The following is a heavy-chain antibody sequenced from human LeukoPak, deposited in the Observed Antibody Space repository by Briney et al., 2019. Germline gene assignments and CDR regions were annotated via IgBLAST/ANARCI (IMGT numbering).Heavy chain of an antibody. J-gene: IGHJ4*02. CDR2: ISTSGNST. D-gene: IGHD4-17*01. V-gene: IGHV3-21*01. CDR3: ARDSPLRWCDY. CDR1: GFTFSTYN. Sequence: GGSPRLSCAASGFTFSTYNMTWVRQAPGKGLEWVSSISTSGNSTFYADSMKGRFTISRDNAKSSLYLQMSSLRAEDTAVYYCARDSPLRWCDYWGQGTLVTVSS.